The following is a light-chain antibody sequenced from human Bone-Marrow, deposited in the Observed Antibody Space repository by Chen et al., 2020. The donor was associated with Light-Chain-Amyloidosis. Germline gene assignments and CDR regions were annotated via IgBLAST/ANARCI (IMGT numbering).Light chain of an antibody. V-gene: IGLV1-40*01. CDR3: QSYDSSLSGVV. Sequence: QSVLTQSPSVSGAPGQRVSISCSGSSSNIGAGYDVHWCQQIPGTAPKLLIYGDTNRPSGVPGRFSGFESGTAAYLAIAGLQSGDEANCFCQSYDSSLSGVVFGGGAKLTVL. CDR1: SSNIGAGYD. J-gene: IGLJ2*01. CDR2: GDT.